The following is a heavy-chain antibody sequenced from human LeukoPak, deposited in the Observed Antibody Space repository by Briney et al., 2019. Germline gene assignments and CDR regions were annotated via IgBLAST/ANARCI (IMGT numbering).Heavy chain of an antibody. J-gene: IGHJ5*02. CDR2: VVGGGTT. V-gene: IGHV3-23*01. CDR1: GFTFSTFA. CDR3: AKDLHYNDGRWEFDP. D-gene: IGHD5-24*01. Sequence: PGGSLRLSCAASGFTFSTFAMTWVRQAPGKGREWVSGVVGGGTTYYADSVKGRFTLSKDNSKKTVYLQMNSLRVEDTAIYYCAKDLHYNDGRWEFDPWGQGTLVTVSS.